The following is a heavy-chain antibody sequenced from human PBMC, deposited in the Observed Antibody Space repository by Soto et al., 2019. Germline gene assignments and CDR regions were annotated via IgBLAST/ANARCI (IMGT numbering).Heavy chain of an antibody. CDR3: ARAVPATMFDY. V-gene: IGHV3-33*01. D-gene: IGHD2-2*01. J-gene: IGHJ4*02. Sequence: QVQLVESGGGVVQPGRSLRLSCAASGFTFSSYGMHWVRQAPGKGLEWVAVIWYDGSNKYYADSVKGRFTISRDNSKNTLYLQMNSLRAEDTAVYYWARAVPATMFDYWGQGTLVTVSS. CDR2: IWYDGSNK. CDR1: GFTFSSYG.